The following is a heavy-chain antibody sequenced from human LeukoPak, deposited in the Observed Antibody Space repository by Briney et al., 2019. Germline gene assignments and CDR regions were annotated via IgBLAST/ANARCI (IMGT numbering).Heavy chain of an antibody. D-gene: IGHD3-10*01. CDR1: GGSISSGGYY. J-gene: IGHJ5*02. CDR3: ARARITMVRGAHTFDP. Sequence: SETLSLTCTVSGGSISSGGYYWSWIRQPPGKGLEWIGYIYHSGSTYYNPSLKSRVTISVDTSKNQFSLKLSSVTAADTAVYYCARARITMVRGAHTFDPWGQGTLVTVSS. V-gene: IGHV4-30-2*05. CDR2: IYHSGST.